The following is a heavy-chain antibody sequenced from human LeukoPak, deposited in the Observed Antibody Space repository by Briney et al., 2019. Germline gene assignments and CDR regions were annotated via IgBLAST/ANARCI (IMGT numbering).Heavy chain of an antibody. CDR3: ARDPSDILTGYYKEYVPYYFDY. V-gene: IGHV3-30*04. J-gene: IGHJ4*02. CDR1: GFTFSSYA. D-gene: IGHD3-9*01. Sequence: PGRSLRLSCAASGFTFSSYAMHWVRQAPGKGLEWVAVISYDGSNKYYADSVKGRFTISRDNSKNTLYLQMNGLRAEDTAVYYCARDPSDILTGYYKEYVPYYFDYWGQGTLVTVSS. CDR2: ISYDGSNK.